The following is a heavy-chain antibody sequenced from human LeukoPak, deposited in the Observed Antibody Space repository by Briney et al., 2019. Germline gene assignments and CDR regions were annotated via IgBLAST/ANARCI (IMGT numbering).Heavy chain of an antibody. CDR3: ARVRLYSSSWQYDY. V-gene: IGHV3-64*01. CDR1: GFTFSSYA. D-gene: IGHD6-13*01. CDR2: ISSNGGST. Sequence: GGSLRLSCAASGFTFSSYAMHWVRQAPGKGLEYVSAISSNGGSTYYANSVKGRFTISRDNSKNTLYLQMGSLRAEDMAVYYCARVRLYSSSWQYDYWGQGTLATVSS. J-gene: IGHJ4*02.